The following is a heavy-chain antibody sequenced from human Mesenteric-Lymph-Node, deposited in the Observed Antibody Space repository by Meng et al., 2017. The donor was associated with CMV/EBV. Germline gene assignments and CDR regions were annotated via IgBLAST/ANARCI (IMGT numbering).Heavy chain of an antibody. V-gene: IGHV1-18*01. D-gene: IGHD2-2*01. CDR1: GYTFTSSG. CDR2: INTYSGNT. CDR3: AREVQYCSSITCYGGYDP. J-gene: IGHJ5*02. Sequence: ASVKVSCKASGYTFTSSGIRWVRQAPGQGLEWMGWINTYSGNTNYAQKLQGRVTMTTDTSKSTAYMELRSLISDDTAVYYCAREVQYCSSITCYGGYDPWGQGTLVTVSS.